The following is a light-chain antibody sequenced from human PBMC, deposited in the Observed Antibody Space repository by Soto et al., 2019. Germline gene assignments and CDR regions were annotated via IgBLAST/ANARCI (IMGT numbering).Light chain of an antibody. CDR3: SSYTSSSTSVV. CDR1: SSDVGTYNY. J-gene: IGLJ2*01. CDR2: DVS. V-gene: IGLV2-14*01. Sequence: QSALTQPASVSGSPGQSITISCTGTSSDVGTYNYVSWYQQHPGKAPKLMIYDVSYRPSGVSDRFSGSKSGNTASLTISGLQAEDEADYYCSSYTSSSTSVVFGGGTKDTVL.